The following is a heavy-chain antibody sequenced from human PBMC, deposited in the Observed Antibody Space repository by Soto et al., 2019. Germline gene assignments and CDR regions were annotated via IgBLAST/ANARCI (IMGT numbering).Heavy chain of an antibody. Sequence: SETLPLTCTVSGDSITSYNWNWLRQPPGKALEWIGYVYSSGSTNYNPSLKSRVTISVDTSKNQFSLKLSSVTAADTAVYYCARGYGDYFGDYYGMDVWGQGTTVTVSS. CDR1: GDSITSYN. J-gene: IGHJ6*02. CDR3: ARGYGDYFGDYYGMDV. CDR2: VYSSGST. D-gene: IGHD4-17*01. V-gene: IGHV4-59*12.